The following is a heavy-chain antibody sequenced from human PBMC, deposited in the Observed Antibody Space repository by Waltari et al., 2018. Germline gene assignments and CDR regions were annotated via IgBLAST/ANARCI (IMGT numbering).Heavy chain of an antibody. Sequence: EVQLLESGGGLVQPGGSLRLSCAASGFTFSSYAMSWVRQAPGKWLSWVSAMSGSGGSTYYADSVKGRFTISRDNAKSSLYLQMDSLRAEDTAIYYCARVGRGVNSQFNLFDLWGQGLQVTVSS. CDR3: ARVGRGVNSQFNLFDL. J-gene: IGHJ5*02. CDR1: GFTFSSYA. D-gene: IGHD2-8*01. V-gene: IGHV3-23*01. CDR2: MSGSGGST.